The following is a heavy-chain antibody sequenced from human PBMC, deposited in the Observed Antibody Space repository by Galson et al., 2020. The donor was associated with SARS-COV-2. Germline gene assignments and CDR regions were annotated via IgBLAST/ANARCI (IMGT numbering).Heavy chain of an antibody. V-gene: IGHV4-39*01. CDR1: GGSISSSDYY. Sequence: SETLSLTCTVSGGSISSSDYYWGWIRQPPGKGLEWIGSMFYSGVTYYNPSLKSRVTISVDTSKNQFSLKLNSVTAADTAVFYCAIGDYHFTSGYFEFLYWGQRTLVTVSS. D-gene: IGHD3-3*01. J-gene: IGHJ4*02. CDR2: MFYSGVT. CDR3: AIGDYHFTSGYFEFLY.